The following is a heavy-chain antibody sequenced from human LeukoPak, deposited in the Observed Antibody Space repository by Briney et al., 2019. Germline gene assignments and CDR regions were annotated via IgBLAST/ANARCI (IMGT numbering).Heavy chain of an antibody. Sequence: GGSLRLSCAASGFTFSSYWMSWVRQAPGKGLEWVANIKQDGSEKYYVDSVKGRFTISRDNAKNSLYLQMNSLRAEDTAVYYCARPKYSSGWPYYFDYWGQGTLVTVSS. CDR2: IKQDGSEK. V-gene: IGHV3-7*01. CDR1: GFTFSSYW. CDR3: ARPKYSSGWPYYFDY. J-gene: IGHJ4*02. D-gene: IGHD6-19*01.